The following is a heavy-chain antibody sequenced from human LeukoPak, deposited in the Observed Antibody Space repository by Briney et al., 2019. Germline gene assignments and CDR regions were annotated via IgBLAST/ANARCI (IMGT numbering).Heavy chain of an antibody. J-gene: IGHJ4*02. CDR2: ISGSGGST. D-gene: IGHD3-10*01. Sequence: GSLRLSCAASGFTFSSYAMSWVRQAPGKGLEWVSAISGSGGSTYYADSVKGRFTISRDNSKNTLYLQMNSLRAEDTAVYYCAKGIRITMVRGVVFDYWGQGTLVTVSS. V-gene: IGHV3-23*01. CDR3: AKGIRITMVRGVVFDY. CDR1: GFTFSSYA.